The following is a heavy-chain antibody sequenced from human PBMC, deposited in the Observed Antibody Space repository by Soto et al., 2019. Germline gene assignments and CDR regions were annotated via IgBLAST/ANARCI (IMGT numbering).Heavy chain of an antibody. CDR1: GGSISSYY. CDR3: ARDRLYYYDSSGYASYYYYGMDV. CDR2: IYTSGSA. Sequence: SETLSLTCTVSGGSISSYYWSWIRQPAGKGLEWIGRIYTSGSANYNPSLKSRVTMSVDTSKNQFSLKLSSVTAADTAVYYCARDRLYYYDSSGYASYYYYGMDVWGQGTTVTVSS. V-gene: IGHV4-4*07. J-gene: IGHJ6*02. D-gene: IGHD3-22*01.